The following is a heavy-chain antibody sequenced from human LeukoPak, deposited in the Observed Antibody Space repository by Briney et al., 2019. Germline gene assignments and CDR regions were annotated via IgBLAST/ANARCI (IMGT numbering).Heavy chain of an antibody. J-gene: IGHJ4*02. CDR1: GYTFTSYD. CDR3: ARGGHSSSSPFDY. V-gene: IGHV1-8*01. Sequence: ASVKVSCKASGYTFTSYDINWVRQATGQGLXXXGWMNPNSGNTGYEQKFQGRVTMTRNTSISTAYMELSSLRSEDTAVYYWARGGHSSSSPFDYWGQGTLVTVSS. CDR2: MNPNSGNT. D-gene: IGHD6-6*01.